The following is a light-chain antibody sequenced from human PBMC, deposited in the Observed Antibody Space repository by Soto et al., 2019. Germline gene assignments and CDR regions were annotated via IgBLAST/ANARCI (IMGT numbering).Light chain of an antibody. V-gene: IGLV1-40*01. CDR3: QSYDSSLGSYV. CDR1: SSNIGAGYD. J-gene: IGLJ1*01. CDR2: GNS. Sequence: QSVLTQPPSVSGAPGQRVIISCTGSSSNIGAGYDVHWYQQLPGTAPKLLIYGNSNRPSGVPDRFSGSKSGTSASLAITGLQAEDEADYYCQSYDSSLGSYVFGTGTKLTVL.